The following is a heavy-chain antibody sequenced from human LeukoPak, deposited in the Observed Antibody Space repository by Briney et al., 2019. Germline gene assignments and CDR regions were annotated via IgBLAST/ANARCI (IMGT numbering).Heavy chain of an antibody. CDR3: AREPGYYYYMDV. CDR2: INQDGTEK. Sequence: PGGSLRLSCAASGFSFTTYWMSWVRQAPGKGLEWVANINQDGTEKYYVDSVKGRFTISRDNAKSSLYLQMNSLRVEDTAVYYCAREPGYYYYMDVWGKGTTVTISS. D-gene: IGHD3-10*01. CDR1: GFSFTTYW. J-gene: IGHJ6*03. V-gene: IGHV3-7*01.